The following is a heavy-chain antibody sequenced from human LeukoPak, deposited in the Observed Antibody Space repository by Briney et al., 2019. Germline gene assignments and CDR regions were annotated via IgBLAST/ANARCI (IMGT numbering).Heavy chain of an antibody. CDR2: TIPIFGTA. D-gene: IGHD3-3*01. CDR1: GGTFSSYA. V-gene: IGHV1-69*05. Sequence: SVKVSCKASGGTFSSYAISWVRQAPGQGLEWMGGTIPIFGTANYAQKFQGRVTITTDESTSTAYMELSSLRSEDTAVYYCASRTTLEWSYNWGQGTLVTVSS. J-gene: IGHJ4*02. CDR3: ASRTTLEWSYN.